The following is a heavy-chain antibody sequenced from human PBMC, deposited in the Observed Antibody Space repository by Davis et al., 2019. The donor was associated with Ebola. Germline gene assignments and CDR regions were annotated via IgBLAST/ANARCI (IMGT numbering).Heavy chain of an antibody. CDR1: GGSFRSYA. CDR2: IIPMFGTA. Sequence: SVKVSCKASGGSFRSYAISWVRQAPGQGLEWMGGIIPMFGTANHAQKCQDRVTITADESTSTSYIEPTGLTSADTAVYYCETSGAVAGTGYYWGQGTLVTVSS. CDR3: ETSGAVAGTGYY. D-gene: IGHD6-19*01. J-gene: IGHJ4*02. V-gene: IGHV1-69*13.